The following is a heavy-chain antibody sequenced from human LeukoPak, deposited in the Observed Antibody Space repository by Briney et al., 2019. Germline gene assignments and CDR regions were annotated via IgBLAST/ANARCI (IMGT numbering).Heavy chain of an antibody. CDR2: INHSGST. CDR1: GGSFSPYY. CDR3: ARGGFYCGGDCYVDY. V-gene: IGHV4-34*01. J-gene: IGHJ4*02. Sequence: PSETLSLTCAVYGGSFSPYYWSWIRQPPGKGLEGSGEINHSGSTNYNPSLKSRVTISVDTSKNQFSLRLSSVTAADTAVYYCARGGFYCGGDCYVDYWGQGTLVTVSS. D-gene: IGHD2-21*02.